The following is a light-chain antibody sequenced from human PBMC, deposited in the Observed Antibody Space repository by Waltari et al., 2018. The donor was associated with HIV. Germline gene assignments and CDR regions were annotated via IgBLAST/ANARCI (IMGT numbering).Light chain of an antibody. CDR3: ATWDDNLSGVV. Sequence: QSVLTQPPSASGTPGQRVTISCSGSSSDIGSYYVYWFQQLPGTAPKLLIYRNNQRPSGVPDRFSGSKSGTSASLAISGLRSEDEADYYCATWDDNLSGVVFGGGTKLTVL. CDR1: SSDIGSYY. CDR2: RNN. J-gene: IGLJ2*01. V-gene: IGLV1-47*01.